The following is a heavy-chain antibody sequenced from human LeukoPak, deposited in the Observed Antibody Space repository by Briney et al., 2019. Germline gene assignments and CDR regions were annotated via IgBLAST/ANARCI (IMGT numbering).Heavy chain of an antibody. D-gene: IGHD2-2*01. Sequence: PGGSLRLSCVASGFTFSSYAMSWVRQAPGKGLEWVSAISGSGGSTYYADSVKGRFTISRDNSKNTLYLQMNSLRAEDTAVYYCAKDTGITSSGHGAFDIWGQGTMVTVSS. J-gene: IGHJ3*02. CDR1: GFTFSSYA. CDR2: ISGSGGST. V-gene: IGHV3-23*01. CDR3: AKDTGITSSGHGAFDI.